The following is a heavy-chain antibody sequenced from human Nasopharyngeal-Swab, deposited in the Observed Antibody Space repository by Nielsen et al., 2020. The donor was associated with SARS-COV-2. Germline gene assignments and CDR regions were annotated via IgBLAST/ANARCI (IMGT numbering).Heavy chain of an antibody. CDR2: IIPIFGTA. Sequence: SVQVSCKASGGTFSSYAISWVRQAPGQGLEWMGGIIPIFGTANYAQKFQGRVTITADESTSTAYMELSSLRSKDTAVYYCARRPYSSSSGDYYYGMDVWGQGTTVTVSS. CDR1: GGTFSSYA. V-gene: IGHV1-69*13. CDR3: ARRPYSSSSGDYYYGMDV. J-gene: IGHJ6*02. D-gene: IGHD6-6*01.